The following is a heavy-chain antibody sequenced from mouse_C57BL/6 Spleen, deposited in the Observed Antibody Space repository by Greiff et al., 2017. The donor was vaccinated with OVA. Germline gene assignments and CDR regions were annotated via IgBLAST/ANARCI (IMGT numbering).Heavy chain of an antibody. CDR2: IWSGGST. J-gene: IGHJ2*01. V-gene: IGHV2-2*01. CDR3: ARNYYGNYCDY. Sequence: QVQLQQSGPGLVQPSQSLSITCTVSGFSLTSYGVHWVRQSPGKGLEWLGVIWSGGSTDYNAAFISRLSISKDNSKSQVFFKMNSLQADYTAIYYCARNYYGNYCDYWGQGTTLTVSS. D-gene: IGHD1-1*02. CDR1: GFSLTSYG.